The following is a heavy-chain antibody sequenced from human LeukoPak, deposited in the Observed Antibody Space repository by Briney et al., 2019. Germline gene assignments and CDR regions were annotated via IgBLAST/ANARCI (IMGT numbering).Heavy chain of an antibody. Sequence: KPSETLSLACTVSGGSISRYYWSWIRQPPGKGLEWIGYIYYSGSTNYNPSLKSRVTISVDTSKNQFSLKLSSVTTADTAVYYCARGQLWAFDIWGQGTMVTVSS. CDR2: IYYSGST. CDR1: GGSISRYY. CDR3: ARGQLWAFDI. V-gene: IGHV4-59*01. J-gene: IGHJ3*02. D-gene: IGHD6-13*01.